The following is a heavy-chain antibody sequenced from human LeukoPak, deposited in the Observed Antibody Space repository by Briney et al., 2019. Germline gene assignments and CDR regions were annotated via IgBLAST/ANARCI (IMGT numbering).Heavy chain of an antibody. CDR1: GFTFTNYG. CDR2: ISSSSSYI. CDR3: ASLPVAADYRVFDAFDI. V-gene: IGHV3-21*01. D-gene: IGHD4/OR15-4a*01. J-gene: IGHJ3*02. Sequence: KPGGSLRLSCTTSGFTFTNYGINWVRQAPGKGLEWVSSISSSSSYIYYADSVKGRFTISRDNAKNSLYLQMNSLRAEDTAVYYCASLPVAADYRVFDAFDIWGQGTMVTVSS.